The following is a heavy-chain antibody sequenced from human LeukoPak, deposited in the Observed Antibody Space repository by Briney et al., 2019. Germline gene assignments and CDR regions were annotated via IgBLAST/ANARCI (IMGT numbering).Heavy chain of an antibody. J-gene: IGHJ4*02. V-gene: IGHV3-30-3*01. Sequence: GGSLRLSCAASGFTFSSYAMHWVRQAPGKGLEWVAVISYDGSNKHYADSVKGRFTISRDNSKNTLYLQMNSLRAEDTAVYYCARDEVGATYYWGQGTLVTVSS. D-gene: IGHD1-26*01. CDR2: ISYDGSNK. CDR1: GFTFSSYA. CDR3: ARDEVGATYY.